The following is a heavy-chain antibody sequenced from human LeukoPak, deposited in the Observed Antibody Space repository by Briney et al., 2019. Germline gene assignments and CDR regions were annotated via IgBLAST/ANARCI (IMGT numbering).Heavy chain of an antibody. CDR1: GYTFTGYY. V-gene: IGHV1-2*02. Sequence: GASVKVSCKASGYTFTGYYMHWVRQAPGQGLEWMGWISPNSGGTNYAQKFQGRVTMTRDMSTSTVYMELSSLRSEDTAVYYCARGGITGTNDYWGQGTLVAVSS. D-gene: IGHD1-20*01. J-gene: IGHJ4*02. CDR2: ISPNSGGT. CDR3: ARGGITGTNDY.